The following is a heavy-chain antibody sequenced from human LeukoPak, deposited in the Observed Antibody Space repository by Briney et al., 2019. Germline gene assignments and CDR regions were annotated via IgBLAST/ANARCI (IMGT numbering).Heavy chain of an antibody. D-gene: IGHD6-19*01. Sequence: GGSLSLSCAASGFTFSSYGMHWVRQAPGKGLEWVAVISYDGSNKDYADSVKGRFSISRDNSKNTLYLQMNSLRAEDTAVYYCAKTPSYCSGLGIHAFDIWGQGTMVTVSS. CDR1: GFTFSSYG. V-gene: IGHV3-30*18. J-gene: IGHJ3*02. CDR3: AKTPSYCSGLGIHAFDI. CDR2: ISYDGSNK.